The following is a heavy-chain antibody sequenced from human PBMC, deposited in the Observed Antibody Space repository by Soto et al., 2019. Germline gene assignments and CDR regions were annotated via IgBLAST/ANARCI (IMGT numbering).Heavy chain of an antibody. Sequence: SETLSLTCTLSGASITSTTYFWAWIRQPPGRGLEWVGSIYCSGKTHYNPSLKNRVTISVDRSKNQFSLQMTSVTAADTAVYYCAKNLPRTGRFDYWGQGTLVTAPQ. V-gene: IGHV4-39*01. CDR2: IYCSGKT. CDR1: GASITSTTYF. J-gene: IGHJ4*02. CDR3: AKNLPRTGRFDY.